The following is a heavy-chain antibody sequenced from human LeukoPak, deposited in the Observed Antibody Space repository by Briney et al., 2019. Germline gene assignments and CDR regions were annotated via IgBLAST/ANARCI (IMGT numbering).Heavy chain of an antibody. CDR1: GFTFIHYW. V-gene: IGHV3-7*01. CDR3: ASSPNWFFDY. CDR2: IKEDGSEK. J-gene: IGHJ4*02. D-gene: IGHD1-1*01. Sequence: PPGGSLRLSCAASGFTFIHYWMTWVRQAPGKGLEWVANIKEDGSEKYYVDSVKGRFTISRDNAKKSLYLQMNSPRAEDTAVYYCASSPNWFFDYWGQGTLVTVSS.